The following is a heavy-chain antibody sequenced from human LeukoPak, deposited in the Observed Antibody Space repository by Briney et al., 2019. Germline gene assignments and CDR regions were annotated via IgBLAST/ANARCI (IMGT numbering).Heavy chain of an antibody. J-gene: IGHJ4*02. CDR2: IYSGAST. Sequence: GGSLRLSCAASGFTVSTNYMSWVRQAPGKGLEWVSVIYSGASTYYADSVKGRFTISRDNSKNTVYLQMSSLRAEDTAVYYCARDPGYYYGSGSYSDYWGQGTLVTVSS. CDR1: GFTVSTNY. V-gene: IGHV3-66*01. CDR3: ARDPGYYYGSGSYSDY. D-gene: IGHD3-10*01.